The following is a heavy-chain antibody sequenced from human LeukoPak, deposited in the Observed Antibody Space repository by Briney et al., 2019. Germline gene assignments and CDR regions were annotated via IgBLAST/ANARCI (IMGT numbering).Heavy chain of an antibody. CDR2: IYNTGST. Sequence: GGSLRLSCAASGFTVSSNYMSWVRQAPGKGLEWVSVIYNTGSTYYADSVKGRFTISRDNSKNTLYLQMNSLRAEDTAVYYCARVVGTANNYYFEHWGQGTLVTVSS. CDR1: GFTVSSNY. CDR3: ARVVGTANNYYFEH. D-gene: IGHD2-21*02. J-gene: IGHJ4*02. V-gene: IGHV3-66*01.